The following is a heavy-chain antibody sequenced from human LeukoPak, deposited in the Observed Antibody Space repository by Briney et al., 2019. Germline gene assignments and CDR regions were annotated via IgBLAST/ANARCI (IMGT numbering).Heavy chain of an antibody. CDR3: AKAAVYSNRWTPFDD. CDR1: GFTFSSYD. CDR2: LAGDGINI. J-gene: IGHJ4*02. V-gene: IGHV3-30*02. D-gene: IGHD2/OR15-2a*01. Sequence: GGSLRLSCAASGFTFSSYDMHWVRQAPGKGLEWVALLAGDGINIFYADSVRGRFTISRDNSKNTLYLQMNSLRPEDTAVYYCAKAAVYSNRWTPFDDWGQGTLVTVSS.